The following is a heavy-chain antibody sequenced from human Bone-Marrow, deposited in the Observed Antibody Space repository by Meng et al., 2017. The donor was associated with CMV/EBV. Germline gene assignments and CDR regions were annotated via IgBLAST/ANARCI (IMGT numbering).Heavy chain of an antibody. V-gene: IGHV3-74*01. CDR2: INSDGSST. D-gene: IGHD3-16*02. Sequence: GESLKISCAASGFTFSSYWMHWVRQAPGKGLVWVSRINSDGSSTSYADSVKGRFTISRDNAKNTLYLQMNSLRAEDTAVYYCARDRGYDYVWGSYRYEGPFDYWGQGPLVTVYS. CDR1: GFTFSSYW. J-gene: IGHJ4*02. CDR3: ARDRGYDYVWGSYRYEGPFDY.